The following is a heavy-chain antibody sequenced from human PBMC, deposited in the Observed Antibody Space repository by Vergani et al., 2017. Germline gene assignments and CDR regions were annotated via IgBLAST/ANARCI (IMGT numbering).Heavy chain of an antibody. CDR2: IRSNAYGGTT. CDR3: TREPRIQLWSDAFDI. J-gene: IGHJ3*02. CDR1: GFTFGDYA. V-gene: IGHV3-49*04. D-gene: IGHD5-18*01. Sequence: EVQLVESGGGLVQPGRSLRLSCTASGFTFGDYAMSWVRQAPGKGLEWVGFIRSNAYGGTTEYAASVKGRFTITRDDSKSIAYLQMNSLKTEDTAVYYCTREPRIQLWSDAFDIWGQGTMVTVSS.